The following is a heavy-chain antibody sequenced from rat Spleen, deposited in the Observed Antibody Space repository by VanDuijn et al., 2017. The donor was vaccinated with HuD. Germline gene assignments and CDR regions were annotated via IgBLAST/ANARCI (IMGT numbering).Heavy chain of an antibody. CDR2: MWTGGST. CDR1: GFSLTSYN. Sequence: QVQLKESGPGLVQPSQSLSLTCTVSGFSLTSYNVHWLRQPSGKGLEWIGIMWTGGSTDYNSALKSRLNISRDTSKSQVFLNMDSLQSEDTAMYFCARLLGEAYWGQGTLVTVSS. CDR3: ARLLGEAY. V-gene: IGHV2-30*01. D-gene: IGHD5-1*01. J-gene: IGHJ3*01.